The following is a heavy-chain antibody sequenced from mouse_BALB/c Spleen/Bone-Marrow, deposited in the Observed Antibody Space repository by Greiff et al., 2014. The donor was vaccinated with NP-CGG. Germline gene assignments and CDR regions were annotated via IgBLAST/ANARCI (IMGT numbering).Heavy chain of an antibody. CDR3: ARGGYDDAMDY. CDR2: ISYSGHT. J-gene: IGHJ4*01. V-gene: IGHV3-2*02. CDR1: GYSITSDYA. D-gene: IGHD2-12*01. Sequence: VQLKESGPGLVKPSQSLSLTCTVTGYSITSDYAWNWIRQFPGHKLEWMGYISYSGHTTYNPSLKSRISISRDTSKNQFFLQLNSVTTEDTATYYCARGGYDDAMDYWGQGTSVTVSS.